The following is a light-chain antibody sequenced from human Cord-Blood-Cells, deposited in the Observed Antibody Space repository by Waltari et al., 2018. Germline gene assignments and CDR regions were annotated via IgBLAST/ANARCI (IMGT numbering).Light chain of an antibody. V-gene: IGLV2-8*01. CDR1: SSDVGGYND. CDR3: SSYAGSNRV. J-gene: IGLJ3*02. Sequence: QSALTQPPSASGSPGQSVTTPCTGTSSDVGGYNDVSWYQQHPGKAYKLMIYDVSNRPSGVPDRFSGSKSGNTASLTVSGLQAEDEADYYCSSYAGSNRVFGGGTKLTVL. CDR2: DVS.